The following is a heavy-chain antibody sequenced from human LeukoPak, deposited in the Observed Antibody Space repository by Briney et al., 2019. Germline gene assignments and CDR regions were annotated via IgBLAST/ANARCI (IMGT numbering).Heavy chain of an antibody. Sequence: PSETLSLTCTVSGGSISSSSYYWGWIRQPAGKGLEWIGRIYTSGSTNYNPSLKSRVTISVDTSKNQFSLKLSSVTAADTAVYYCARALGYCSGGSCYPDDAFDIWGQGTMVTVSS. CDR1: GGSISSSSYY. CDR2: IYTSGST. V-gene: IGHV4-61*02. CDR3: ARALGYCSGGSCYPDDAFDI. D-gene: IGHD2-15*01. J-gene: IGHJ3*02.